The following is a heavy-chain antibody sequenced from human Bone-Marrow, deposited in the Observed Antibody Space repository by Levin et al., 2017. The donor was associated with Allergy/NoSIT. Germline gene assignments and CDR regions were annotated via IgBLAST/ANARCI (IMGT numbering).Heavy chain of an antibody. D-gene: IGHD2-2*01. CDR2: ISYDGSNK. CDR1: GFTFSNYA. CDR3: ARAPTHECSTTSCYVNGWVEA. J-gene: IGHJ5*02. Sequence: PGGSLRLSCAASGFTFSNYAIHWVRQAPGKGLEWVAVISYDGSNKKYADAVKGRFTISRDNSNNTLYLQMNSLRAEDTAVYYCARAPTHECSTTSCYVNGWVEAWGQGALVTVSS. V-gene: IGHV3-30-3*01.